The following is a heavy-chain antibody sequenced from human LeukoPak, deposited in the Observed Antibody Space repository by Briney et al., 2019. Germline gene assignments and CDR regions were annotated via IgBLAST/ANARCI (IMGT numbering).Heavy chain of an antibody. CDR3: ARDHAGSGRAFDY. Sequence: GGSLRLSCAASGFTFHIYAMNWVRQAPGKGLEWVGLLSSGGINKHYADSVKGRFIISRDNSMNTLYLQMNSLGVEDTAVYYCARDHAGSGRAFDYWGQGTLVTVSS. V-gene: IGHV3-30-3*01. CDR1: GFTFHIYA. J-gene: IGHJ4*02. D-gene: IGHD2-15*01. CDR2: LSSGGINK.